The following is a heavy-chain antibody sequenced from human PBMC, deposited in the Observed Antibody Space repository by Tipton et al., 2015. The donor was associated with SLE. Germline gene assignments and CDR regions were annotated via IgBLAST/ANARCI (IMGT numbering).Heavy chain of an antibody. CDR2: IYYSGST. CDR3: ARDLGDDI. Sequence: TLSLTCTVSGGSISSSSYYWGWIRQPPGKGLEWIGSIYYSGSTYYNPSLKSRVTISVDTSKNQFSLKLSSVTAADTAVYYCARDLGDDIWGQVTMVTVSS. D-gene: IGHD3-16*01. J-gene: IGHJ3*02. CDR1: GGSISSSSYY. V-gene: IGHV4-39*07.